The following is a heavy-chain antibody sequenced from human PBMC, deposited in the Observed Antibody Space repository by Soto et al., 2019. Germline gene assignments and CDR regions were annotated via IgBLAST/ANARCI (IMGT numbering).Heavy chain of an antibody. CDR3: ARGYYGSGSLAPLDY. J-gene: IGHJ4*02. Sequence: EVQLVESGGGLVQPGGSLRLSCAASGFTFSSYDMHWVRQATGKGLEWVSAIGTAGDTYYPGSVKGRFTISRENVKNSLYLQMNSLRAGDTAVYYCARGYYGSGSLAPLDYWGQGTLVTVSS. V-gene: IGHV3-13*01. CDR2: IGTAGDT. D-gene: IGHD3-10*01. CDR1: GFTFSSYD.